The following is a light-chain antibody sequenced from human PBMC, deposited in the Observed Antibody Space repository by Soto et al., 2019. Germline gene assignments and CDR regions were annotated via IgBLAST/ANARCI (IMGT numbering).Light chain of an antibody. Sequence: AIQMTQSPSSLSSSVGDRVTITCRASQDISNDLAWYQQKPGKPPKVLIYGASTLQSGVPSRFGGSRSGTDFTLTITSLQPEDFAAYYCLQDYTSPFTFGQGTKLDIK. CDR2: GAS. V-gene: IGKV1-6*01. J-gene: IGKJ2*01. CDR1: QDISND. CDR3: LQDYTSPFT.